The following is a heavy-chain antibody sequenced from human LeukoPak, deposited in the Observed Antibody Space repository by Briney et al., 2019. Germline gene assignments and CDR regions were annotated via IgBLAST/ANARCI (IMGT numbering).Heavy chain of an antibody. CDR1: GFTFSSYA. Sequence: PGGSLILSCAASGFTFSSYAMSWVRQAPGKGLEWVSAISGSGGSTYYADSVKGRFTISRDNSKNTLYLQMNSLRAEDTAVYYCAKDHGVYFDWVLPYYFDYWGQGTLVTVSS. J-gene: IGHJ4*02. V-gene: IGHV3-23*01. CDR2: ISGSGGST. D-gene: IGHD3-9*01. CDR3: AKDHGVYFDWVLPYYFDY.